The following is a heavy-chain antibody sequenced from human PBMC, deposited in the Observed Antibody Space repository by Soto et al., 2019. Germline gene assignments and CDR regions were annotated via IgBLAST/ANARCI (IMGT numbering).Heavy chain of an antibody. J-gene: IGHJ2*01. CDR1: GYTFTSYA. CDR3: ARAPYSYDSSGYYPNWYFDL. Sequence: ASVKVSCKASGYTFTSYAMHWVRQAPGQRLEWMGWINAGNGNTKYSQKFQGRVTITRYTSASTAYMELSSLRSEDTAVYYCARAPYSYDSSGYYPNWYFDLWGRGTLVTVSS. V-gene: IGHV1-3*01. D-gene: IGHD3-22*01. CDR2: INAGNGNT.